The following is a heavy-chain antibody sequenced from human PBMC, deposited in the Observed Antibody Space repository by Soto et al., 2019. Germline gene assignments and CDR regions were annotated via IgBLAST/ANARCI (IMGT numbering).Heavy chain of an antibody. CDR2: ISYDGSNK. CDR1: GFTFSSYG. Sequence: TGGSLRLSCAASGFTFSSYGMHWVRQAPGKGLEWVAVISYDGSNKYYADSVKGRFTISRDNSKNTPYLQMNSLRAEDTAVYYCAKDQIAFWSGYYTGPWVRFDYWGQGTLVTVSS. J-gene: IGHJ4*02. D-gene: IGHD3-3*01. CDR3: AKDQIAFWSGYYTGPWVRFDY. V-gene: IGHV3-30*18.